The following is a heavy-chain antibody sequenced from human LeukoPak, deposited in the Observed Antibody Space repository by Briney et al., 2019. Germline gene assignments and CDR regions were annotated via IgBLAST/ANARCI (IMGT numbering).Heavy chain of an antibody. Sequence: PSGALSVTCTVSGGSLTGYFWSWIRQPPGKGVEWVGYVFNSGSTRYYPALESRVTTSADTYKNQFSLRLTSVTAADAAVYYCARQGTITYAYFDYWSQGTLVTVSS. CDR2: VFNSGST. CDR3: ARQGTITYAYFDY. V-gene: IGHV4-59*08. D-gene: IGHD2-2*01. J-gene: IGHJ4*02. CDR1: GGSLTGYF.